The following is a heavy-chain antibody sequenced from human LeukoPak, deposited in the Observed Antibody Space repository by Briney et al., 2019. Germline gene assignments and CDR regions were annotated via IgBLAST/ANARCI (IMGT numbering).Heavy chain of an antibody. CDR1: GFAFDDYA. CDR3: ARSNMITSGGLSFY. J-gene: IGHJ4*02. Sequence: GGSLRLSCAASGFAFDDYAMNWVRQVPGKGLEWVASINWNGDTTGYGDSVKGRFTIARDNAKSFLYLQVNSLRADDTAIYYCARSNMITSGGLSFYWGQGTLVSVSS. CDR2: INWNGDTT. V-gene: IGHV3-20*04. D-gene: IGHD3-16*01.